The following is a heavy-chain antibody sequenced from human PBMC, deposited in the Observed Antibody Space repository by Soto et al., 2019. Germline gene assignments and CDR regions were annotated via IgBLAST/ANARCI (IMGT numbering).Heavy chain of an antibody. CDR1: GFIFSNTW. V-gene: IGHV3-15*07. CDR3: NADIPYISANYGMDV. Sequence: EEQLVESGGGLVEPGGSLRLSCAASGFIFSNTWINWVRQAPGKGLEWVGRIKTKSEGGTTNYAAPVKGRFTVSGDDSKNTVYLHMNSLRTDDTAVYYCNADIPYISANYGMDVWGQGTTVTVSS. CDR2: IKTKSEGGTT. D-gene: IGHD6-25*01. J-gene: IGHJ6*02.